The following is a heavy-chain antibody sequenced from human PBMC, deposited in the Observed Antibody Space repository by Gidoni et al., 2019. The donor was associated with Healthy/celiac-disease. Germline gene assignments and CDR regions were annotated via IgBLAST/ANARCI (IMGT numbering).Heavy chain of an antibody. Sequence: EVQLLESGGGLVQPGGSLRPSCSASGFPFSRYAMSWVRQAPGMGLEWISAISGSGGSTYYADSVKGRFTISRDNSKNTLYLQMNSLRAEDTAVYYCAKDRDTFGGVIVPFDYWGQGTLVTVSS. D-gene: IGHD3-16*02. J-gene: IGHJ4*02. CDR1: GFPFSRYA. CDR3: AKDRDTFGGVIVPFDY. CDR2: ISGSGGST. V-gene: IGHV3-23*01.